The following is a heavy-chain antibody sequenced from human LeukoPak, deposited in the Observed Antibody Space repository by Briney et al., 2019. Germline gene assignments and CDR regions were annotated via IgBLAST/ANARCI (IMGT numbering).Heavy chain of an antibody. CDR3: ARGVPGTYYYYYMDD. Sequence: GASVKVSCKASGYTFTSYYIHWVRQAPGQGLEWMGWINPNSGGTNYAQKFQGRVTMTRDTSITTAYMELTRLRSDDTAVYYCARGVPGTYYYYYMDDWGKGTTVTVSS. V-gene: IGHV1-2*02. D-gene: IGHD2-2*01. CDR2: INPNSGGT. CDR1: GYTFTSYY. J-gene: IGHJ6*03.